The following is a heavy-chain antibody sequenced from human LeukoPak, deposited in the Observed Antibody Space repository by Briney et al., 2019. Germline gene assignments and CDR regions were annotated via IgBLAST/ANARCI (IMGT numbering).Heavy chain of an antibody. CDR3: ARRSWLHFDY. V-gene: IGHV4-59*11. J-gene: IGHJ4*02. CDR1: DGSISSHY. D-gene: IGHD5-12*01. Sequence: PSETLSLTCTVSDGSISSHYWSWIRQPPGKGLEWIGYIYYSGSTNYNPSLKSRVTISVDTSKNQFSLKLSSVTAADTAVYYCARRSWLHFDYWGQGTLVTVSS. CDR2: IYYSGST.